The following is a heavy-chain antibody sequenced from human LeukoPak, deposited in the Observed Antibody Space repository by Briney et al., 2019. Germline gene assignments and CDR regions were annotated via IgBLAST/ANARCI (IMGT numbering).Heavy chain of an antibody. D-gene: IGHD1-1*01. J-gene: IGHJ4*02. CDR2: IWYHGRNA. CDR3: ARDSAVGRLGF. V-gene: IGHV3-33*01. Sequence: GGSLRLSCATSGFTFSGSVFRWVRQAPGKGLEWVADIWYHGRNAYYADSAKGRFTIFRDNSKNTLYLQMNTLSAEDTAVYYCARDSAVGRLGFWGQGTLVTVSS. CDR1: GFTFSGSV.